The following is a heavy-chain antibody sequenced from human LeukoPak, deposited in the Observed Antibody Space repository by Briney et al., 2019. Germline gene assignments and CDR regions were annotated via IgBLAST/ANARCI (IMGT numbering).Heavy chain of an antibody. V-gene: IGHV3-48*03. CDR1: GFTFSNFE. Sequence: GGSLRLSCAASGFTFSNFETNWVRQIPGKGLEWLSFITRSSRIIYYADPVKGRFTISRDNANNSLHLQMNSLRVEDTGIYFCARGSTFGGVISDFWGQGTLVTVSS. J-gene: IGHJ4*02. D-gene: IGHD3-16*02. CDR2: ITRSSRII. CDR3: ARGSTFGGVISDF.